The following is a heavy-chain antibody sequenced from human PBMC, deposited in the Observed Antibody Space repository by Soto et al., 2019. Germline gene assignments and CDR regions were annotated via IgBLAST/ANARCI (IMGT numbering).Heavy chain of an antibody. CDR1: GYAFSSYW. V-gene: IGHV5-51*01. CDR3: ARGYCTATICDPWFDP. D-gene: IGHD2-8*02. CDR2: IYPGDCYT. Sequence: PGESLKISCQGSGYAFSSYWIAWVRQMPGKGLGGMGSIYPGDCYTRYSPSFQGQVTISANKSITTAYLQWSSLKTADTAMYYCARGYCTATICDPWFDPWGQGTLVTVSS. J-gene: IGHJ5*02.